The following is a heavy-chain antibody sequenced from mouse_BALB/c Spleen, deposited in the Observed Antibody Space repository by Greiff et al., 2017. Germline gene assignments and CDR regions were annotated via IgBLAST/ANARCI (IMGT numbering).Heavy chain of an antibody. Sequence: EVQLQQSGAELVKPGASVKLSCTASGFNIKDTYMHWVKQRPEQGLEWIGRIDPANGNTKYDPKFQGKATITADTSSNTAYLQLSSLTSEDTAVYYCARTTYYGYDVWFAYWGQGTLVTVSA. V-gene: IGHV14-3*02. CDR2: IDPANGNT. J-gene: IGHJ3*01. D-gene: IGHD2-9*01. CDR1: GFNIKDTY. CDR3: ARTTYYGYDVWFAY.